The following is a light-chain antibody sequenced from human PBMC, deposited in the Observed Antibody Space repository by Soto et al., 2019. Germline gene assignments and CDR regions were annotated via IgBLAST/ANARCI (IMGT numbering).Light chain of an antibody. Sequence: EIVLTQSPGTLSLSPGERATLSCRASQSVSSSYLAWYQQKPGQAPRLLIHGVSTRATGIPDRFSGSGSGTDFPLTISRLEPEDFAVYYCQQYVTSPYIFGQGTKLEIK. V-gene: IGKV3-20*01. CDR2: GVS. CDR3: QQYVTSPYI. CDR1: QSVSSSY. J-gene: IGKJ2*01.